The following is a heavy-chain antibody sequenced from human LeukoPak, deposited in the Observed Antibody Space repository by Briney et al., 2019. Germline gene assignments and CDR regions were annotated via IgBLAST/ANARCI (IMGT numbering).Heavy chain of an antibody. CDR1: GFTFSNAW. CDR3: TTVDIGYSSSWQFDY. J-gene: IGHJ4*02. Sequence: GGSLRLSCAASGFTFSNAWMSWVRQAPGKGLEWVGRIKSKTDGGTTDYAAPVKGRFTISRDDSKNTLYLQMNSLKTEDTAVYYCTTVDIGYSSSWQFDYWGQGTLVTVSS. D-gene: IGHD6-13*01. CDR2: IKSKTDGGTT. V-gene: IGHV3-15*01.